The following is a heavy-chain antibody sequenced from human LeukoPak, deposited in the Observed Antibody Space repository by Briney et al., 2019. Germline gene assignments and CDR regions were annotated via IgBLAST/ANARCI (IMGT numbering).Heavy chain of an antibody. Sequence: PSETLSLTCTVSGGSISSSSYYWGWIRQPPGKGLEWIGSIYYSGSTYYNPSLKSRVTISVDTSKNQFSLKLSSVTAADTAVYYCARVAVTMVLGFDPWGQGTLVTVSS. D-gene: IGHD3-10*01. CDR1: GGSISSSSYY. CDR3: ARVAVTMVLGFDP. V-gene: IGHV4-39*01. CDR2: IYYSGST. J-gene: IGHJ5*02.